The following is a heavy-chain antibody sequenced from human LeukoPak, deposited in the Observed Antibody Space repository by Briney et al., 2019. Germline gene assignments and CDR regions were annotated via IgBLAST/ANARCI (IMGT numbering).Heavy chain of an antibody. V-gene: IGHV4-4*02. D-gene: IGHD5-12*01. J-gene: IGHJ6*03. CDR2: INHSGST. Sequence: SGTLSLTCTVSGDSISSDNYWTWVRQPPGKGLEWIGEINHSGSTNYNPSLKSRVTISVDTSKNQFSLKLSSVTAADTAVYYCARDSGYDLYHYYMDVWGKGTTVTISS. CDR1: GDSISSDNY. CDR3: ARDSGYDLYHYYMDV.